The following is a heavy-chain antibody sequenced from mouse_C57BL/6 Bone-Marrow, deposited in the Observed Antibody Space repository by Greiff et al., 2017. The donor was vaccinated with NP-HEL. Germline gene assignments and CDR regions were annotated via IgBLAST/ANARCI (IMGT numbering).Heavy chain of an antibody. J-gene: IGHJ3*01. D-gene: IGHD1-1*01. CDR3: ASLYGSSAY. V-gene: IGHV2-6*01. CDR1: GFSLTSYG. CDR2: IWGVGST. Sequence: VKLVESGPGLVAPSQRLSITCTVSGFSLTSYGVDWVRQSPGKGLEWLGVIWGVGSTNYNSALKSRLSISKDNSKSQVFLKMNSLQTDDTAMYYCASLYGSSAYWGQGTLVTVSA.